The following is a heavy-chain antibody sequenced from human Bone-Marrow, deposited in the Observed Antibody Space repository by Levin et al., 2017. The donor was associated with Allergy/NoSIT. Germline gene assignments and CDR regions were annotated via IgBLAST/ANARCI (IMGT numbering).Heavy chain of an antibody. CDR3: AKDRWGSYTYGSGSYTPYNWFDP. CDR2: ISGSGGST. V-gene: IGHV3-23*01. CDR1: GFTFSSYA. D-gene: IGHD3-10*01. Sequence: GESLKISCAASGFTFSSYAMSWVRQAPGKGLEWVSAISGSGGSTYYADSVKGRFTISRDNSKNTLYLQMNSLRAEDTAVYYCAKDRWGSYTYGSGSYTPYNWFDPWGQGTLVTVSS. J-gene: IGHJ5*02.